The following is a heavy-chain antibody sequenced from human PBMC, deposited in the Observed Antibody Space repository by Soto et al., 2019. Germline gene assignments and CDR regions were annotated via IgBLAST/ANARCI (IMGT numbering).Heavy chain of an antibody. D-gene: IGHD3-3*01. Sequence: SETLSLTCTVSGGSISSYYWSWIRQPPGKGLEWIGYIYYSGSTNYNPSLKSRVTISVDTSKNQFSLKLSSVTAADTAVYYCARVSIFGVVRYYYYGMDVWGQGTTVTVSS. CDR3: ARVSIFGVVRYYYYGMDV. CDR1: GGSISSYY. V-gene: IGHV4-59*01. J-gene: IGHJ6*02. CDR2: IYYSGST.